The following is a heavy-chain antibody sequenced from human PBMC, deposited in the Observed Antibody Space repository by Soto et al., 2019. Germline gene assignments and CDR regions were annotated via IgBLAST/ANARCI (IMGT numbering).Heavy chain of an antibody. CDR2: IYHSGST. V-gene: IGHV4-30-2*01. J-gene: IGHJ4*02. CDR3: AAGGGLPRYY. D-gene: IGHD5-12*01. Sequence: QLQLQESGSGLVKPSQTLSLTCAVSGGSISSGGYSWSWIRQPPGKGLEWIGYIYHSGSTYSNPPLKSLVTISVYRSKNQFYLKLSSVTAADTAVYYCAAGGGLPRYYWGQGTLVTVSS. CDR1: GGSISSGGYS.